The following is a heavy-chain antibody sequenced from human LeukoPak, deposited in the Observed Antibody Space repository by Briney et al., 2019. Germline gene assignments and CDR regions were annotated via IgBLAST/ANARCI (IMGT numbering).Heavy chain of an antibody. CDR1: GFTFSSYG. D-gene: IGHD3-22*01. CDR2: IRYDGSNK. CDR3: ARSYYYDSSHIVDY. J-gene: IGHJ4*02. V-gene: IGHV3-30*02. Sequence: GGSLRLSCAASGFTFSSYGMHWVRQAPGKGLEWVAFIRYDGSNKYYADSVKGRFTISRDNSKNTLYLQMNSLRAEDTAVYYCARSYYYDSSHIVDYWGQGTLVTVSS.